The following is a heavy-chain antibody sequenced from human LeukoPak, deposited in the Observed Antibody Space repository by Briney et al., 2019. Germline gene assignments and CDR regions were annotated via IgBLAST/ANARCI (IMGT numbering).Heavy chain of an antibody. CDR3: AKKGWQGAAGEPAFDY. CDR1: GFTFSSYA. J-gene: IGHJ4*02. Sequence: GGSLRLSCAASGFTFSSYAMSWVRQAPGKGLEWVSAISGSGGSTYYADSVKGRFTISRDNSKNTLYLQMNSLRAEDTAVYYCAKKGWQGAAGEPAFDYWGQGTLVTVSS. CDR2: ISGSGGST. D-gene: IGHD6-13*01. V-gene: IGHV3-23*01.